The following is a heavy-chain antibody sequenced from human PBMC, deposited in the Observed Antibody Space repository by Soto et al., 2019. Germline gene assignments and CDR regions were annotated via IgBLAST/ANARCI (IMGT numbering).Heavy chain of an antibody. CDR1: GFTFSNAW. CDR3: KTGGD. J-gene: IGHJ4*02. V-gene: IGHV3-15*01. CDR2: IKSKTGGGTT. Sequence: EVQLVESGGGLVKPGGSLRLSCAASGFTFSNAWMSWVRQAPGKGLEWVGHIKSKTGGGTTDYTAPVKGRFTISRDDSNNTLYLQMNCLRTEDTAVYYSKTGGDWGQGTLVTVSS. D-gene: IGHD2-8*02.